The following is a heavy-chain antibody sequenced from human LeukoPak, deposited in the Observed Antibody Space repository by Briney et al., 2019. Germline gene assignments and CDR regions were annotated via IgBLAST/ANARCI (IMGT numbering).Heavy chain of an antibody. J-gene: IGHJ4*02. D-gene: IGHD4-17*01. V-gene: IGHV4-39*07. CDR3: ARVHNGDYKLPFYY. CDR2: IYYSGST. CDR1: GGSISSSSYY. Sequence: PSETLSLTCTVSGGSISSSSYYWGWIRQPPGKGLEWIGSIYYSGSTYYNPSLKSRVTISVDTSKNQFSLKLSSVTAADTAVYYCARVHNGDYKLPFYYWGQGTLVAVPS.